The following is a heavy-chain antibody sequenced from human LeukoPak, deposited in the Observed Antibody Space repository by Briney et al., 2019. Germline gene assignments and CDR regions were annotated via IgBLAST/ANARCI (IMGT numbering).Heavy chain of an antibody. CDR2: IYYSGST. CDR3: ARDGDGYERWFDP. D-gene: IGHD5-24*01. CDR1: GGSISSHY. V-gene: IGHV4-59*11. Sequence: SETLSLTCTVSGGSISSHYWSWIRQPPGKGLEWIGYIYYSGSTNYNPSLKSRVTISVDTSKNQFSLKLSSVTAADTAVYYCARDGDGYERWFDPWGQGTLVTVSS. J-gene: IGHJ5*02.